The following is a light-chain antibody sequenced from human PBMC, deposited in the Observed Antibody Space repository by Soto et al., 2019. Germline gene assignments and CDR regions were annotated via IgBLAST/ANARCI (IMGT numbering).Light chain of an antibody. V-gene: IGLV2-14*01. CDR2: DVS. J-gene: IGLJ1*01. Sequence: QSALAQTASVSGAPGQSITISCTGTSSDVGGYDFVSWYQQHPGKAPKLMISDVSNRPSGGSNRFSGSKSGNTASLTISGLQAEDEVYYFRSSYTCSKTYVFGTCTKVTVL. CDR3: SSYTCSKTYV. CDR1: SSDVGGYDF.